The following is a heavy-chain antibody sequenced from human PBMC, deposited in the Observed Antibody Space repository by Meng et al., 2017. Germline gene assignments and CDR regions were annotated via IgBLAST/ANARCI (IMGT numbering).Heavy chain of an antibody. CDR3: AKDKPKIVVDGAGAFDI. D-gene: IGHD2-21*01. CDR2: ISGSGGST. Sequence: GESLKISCAASGFTFSSYAMSWVRQAPGKGLEWVSAISGSGGSTYYADSVKGRFTISRDNSKNTLYLQMNSLRAEDTAVYYCAKDKPKIVVDGAGAFDIWGQGTMVTVSS. V-gene: IGHV3-23*01. J-gene: IGHJ3*02. CDR1: GFTFSSYA.